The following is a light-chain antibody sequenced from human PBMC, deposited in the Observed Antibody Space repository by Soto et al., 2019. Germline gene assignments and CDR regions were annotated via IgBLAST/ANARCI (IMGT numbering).Light chain of an antibody. Sequence: QSALTQPASVSGSPGQSITISCIGSSSDFGTYNLVSWYQHHPGKAPKLIIYEGSLRPSGISYRVSASKSGNTASLTISGLQAEDEADYHCCSYAGSDTWVFGGGTKLTVL. J-gene: IGLJ2*01. V-gene: IGLV2-23*01. CDR2: EGS. CDR3: CSYAGSDTWV. CDR1: SSDFGTYNL.